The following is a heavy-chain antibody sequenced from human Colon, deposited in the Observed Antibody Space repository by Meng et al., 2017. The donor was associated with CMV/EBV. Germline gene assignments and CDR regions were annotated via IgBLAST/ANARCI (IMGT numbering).Heavy chain of an antibody. V-gene: IGHV1-2*06. CDR3: AIGDYRGHQTLRS. CDR2: INPSNGDT. Sequence: QVQLVQSGAEVKTPGGPVKVSFKASGLSFPGHYRHWVRQAPGQGLEWMGRINPSNGDTDYAQRFQGRVTMTRDTSITTAYMDLNWLNSDDTAVYYCAIGDYRGHQTLRSWGQGALVTVSS. D-gene: IGHD3-10*01. CDR1: GLSFPGHY. J-gene: IGHJ5*02.